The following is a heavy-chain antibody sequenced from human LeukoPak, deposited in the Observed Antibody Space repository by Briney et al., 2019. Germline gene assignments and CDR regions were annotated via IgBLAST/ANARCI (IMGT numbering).Heavy chain of an antibody. V-gene: IGHV3-72*01. CDR3: VRSRDY. CDR1: GFSFSSYG. CDR2: SRNKANSYTT. Sequence: PGGSLRLSCAASGFSFSSYGMNWVRQAPGKGLEWVGRSRNKANSYTTEYAASVKGRFTISRDDSKNSLYLQVNSLKTEDTAMYYCVRSRDYWGQGTLVTVSS. J-gene: IGHJ4*02.